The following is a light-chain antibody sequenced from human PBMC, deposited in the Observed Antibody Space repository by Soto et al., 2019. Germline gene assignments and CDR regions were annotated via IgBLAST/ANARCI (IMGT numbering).Light chain of an antibody. CDR2: DAS. V-gene: IGKV1-16*02. J-gene: IGKJ5*01. Sequence: DIQMTQSPSSLSACVGDRVTITCRGSQGISNNLVWFQQKPGKAPKSLIYDASSLIGRVPSKFRGSGSGTGCTPTSSNLQPEDFAPYYCQQTNSYHITFGHGTRLQIK. CDR3: QQTNSYHIT. CDR1: QGISNN.